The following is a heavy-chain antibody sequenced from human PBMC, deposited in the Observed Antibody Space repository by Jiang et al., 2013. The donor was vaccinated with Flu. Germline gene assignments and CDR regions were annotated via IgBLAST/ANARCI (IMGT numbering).Heavy chain of an antibody. J-gene: IGHJ3*02. CDR2: IWYDGSNK. D-gene: IGHD3-22*01. V-gene: IGHV3-33*01. CDR3: ARNYYDSSGYNYDAFDI. Sequence: QLLESGGGVVQPGRSLRLSCAASGFTFSTYGMHWVRHTPGKGLEWVAVIWYDGSNKYYADSVKGRFTISRDNSKNTLYLQMNSLRAEDTAVYYCARNYYDSSGYNYDAFDIWGQGTMVTVSS. CDR1: GFTFSTYG.